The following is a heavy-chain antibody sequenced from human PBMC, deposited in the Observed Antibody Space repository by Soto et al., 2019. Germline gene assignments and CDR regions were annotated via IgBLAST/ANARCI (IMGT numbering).Heavy chain of an antibody. CDR3: AKDLGTDNFWSAYYTYYYMDV. J-gene: IGHJ6*03. CDR2: ISGSGDNT. D-gene: IGHD3-3*01. CDR1: GFTFSSYA. Sequence: EVQLLESGGGLVQPGGSLRLSCAASGFTFSSYALNWVRQAPGKGLEWVSVISGSGDNTYYADSVKGRFTISRDNSKNTQYRQMNSLRAEDTVVYYCAKDLGTDNFWSAYYTYYYMDVWGKGTTVTVSS. V-gene: IGHV3-23*01.